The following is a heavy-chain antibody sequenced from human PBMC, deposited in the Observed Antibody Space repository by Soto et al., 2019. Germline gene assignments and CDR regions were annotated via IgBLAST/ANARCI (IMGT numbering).Heavy chain of an antibody. CDR3: AKVLLFPAVLWCGELFVFGY. CDR2: ISGSGGST. J-gene: IGHJ4*02. CDR1: GFTFSSYA. Sequence: EVQLLESGGGLVQPGGSLRLSCAASGFTFSSYAMSWVRQAPGKGLEWVSAISGSGGSTYYADSVKGRFTISRDNSKNTLYLQMNSLRAEDTAVYYCAKVLLFPAVLWCGELFVFGYWGPGTLVTVSS. D-gene: IGHD3-10*01. V-gene: IGHV3-23*01.